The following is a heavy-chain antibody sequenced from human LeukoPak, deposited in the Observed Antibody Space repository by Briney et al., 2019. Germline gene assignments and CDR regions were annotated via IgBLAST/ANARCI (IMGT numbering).Heavy chain of an antibody. CDR2: IYYSGST. CDR1: GGSISISTYY. Sequence: SETLSLTCTVSGGSISISTYYWGWIRQPPGKGLEWIWYIYYSGSTNYNPSLKSRVTISVDTSKNQFSLKLSSVTAADTAVYYCARAGSGSYQNWFDPWGQGTLVTVSS. V-gene: IGHV4-61*05. J-gene: IGHJ5*02. D-gene: IGHD3-10*01. CDR3: ARAGSGSYQNWFDP.